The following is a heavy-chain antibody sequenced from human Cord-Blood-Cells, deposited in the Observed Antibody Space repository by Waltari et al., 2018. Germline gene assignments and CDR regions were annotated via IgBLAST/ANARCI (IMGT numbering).Heavy chain of an antibody. Sequence: EVQLVESGGDLVQPGGSLRLSCADSGFTVSSNSMSWVRQAPGKGLEWVSVIYSGGSTYYADSVKGRFTISRHNSKNTLYLQMNSLRAEDTAVYYCATGRLADYFDYWGQGTLVTVSS. V-gene: IGHV3-53*04. CDR1: GFTVSSNS. J-gene: IGHJ4*02. CDR2: IYSGGST. CDR3: ATGRLADYFDY.